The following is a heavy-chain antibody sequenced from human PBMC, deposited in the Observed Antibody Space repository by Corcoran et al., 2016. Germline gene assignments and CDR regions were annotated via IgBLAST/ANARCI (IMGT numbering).Heavy chain of an antibody. CDR3: ANDRDILTGYYGY. Sequence: EVQLLESGGGLVQPGGSLRLSCAASGFTFNSYAMSWVRQAPGKGLEWVSAISGSGGGTYYADSVKGRFTISRDNSKNTLYLQMNSLRAEDTAVYYCANDRDILTGYYGYWGQEPWSPSPQ. CDR1: GFTFNSYA. V-gene: IGHV3-23*01. CDR2: ISGSGGGT. D-gene: IGHD3-9*01. J-gene: IGHJ4*01.